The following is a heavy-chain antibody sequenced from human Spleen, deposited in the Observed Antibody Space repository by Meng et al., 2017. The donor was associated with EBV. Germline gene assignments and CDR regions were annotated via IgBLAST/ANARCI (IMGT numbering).Heavy chain of an antibody. V-gene: IGHV7-4-1*02. CDR1: GGTFRTYK. CDR2: ISTETGNP. Sequence: QVQLLQSGSEVKKPGSSVKVSCKVSGGTFRTYKLNWVRQAPGQGLEWMGGISTETGNPTYAQGFRGRFVFSLDTSVSTAFLQISSLKAEDTTVYYCARITTTYNWFDPWGQGTLVTVSS. D-gene: IGHD4-17*01. CDR3: ARITTTYNWFDP. J-gene: IGHJ5*02.